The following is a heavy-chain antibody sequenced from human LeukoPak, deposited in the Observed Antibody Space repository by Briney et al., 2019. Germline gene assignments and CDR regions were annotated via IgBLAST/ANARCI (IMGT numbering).Heavy chain of an antibody. J-gene: IGHJ4*02. V-gene: IGHV3-9*01. CDR1: GFTFDDYA. Sequence: GRSLRLSCAASGFTFDDYAMHWVRQAPGKGLEWGSGISWNSGSIGYADSVKGRFTISRDNAKNSLYLQMNSLRAEDTALYYCAKDREGSWQTFDYWGQGTLVTVSS. CDR2: ISWNSGSI. CDR3: AKDREGSWQTFDY. D-gene: IGHD6-13*01.